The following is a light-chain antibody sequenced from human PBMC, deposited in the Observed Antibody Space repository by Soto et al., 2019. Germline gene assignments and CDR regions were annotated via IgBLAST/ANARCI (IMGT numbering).Light chain of an antibody. V-gene: IGLV1-51*01. CDR3: GTSDASLTAVV. J-gene: IGLJ2*01. CDR2: DND. CDR1: SSNIGRNF. Sequence: QSVLTQPPSVSATPGQKVSISCSGSSSNIGRNFVSWYQQFPKAAPQLLIHDNDKRPSGIPDRFSGSKSGTSAILDITGLQTRDEADYNCGTSDASLTAVVFGGGTKLTVL.